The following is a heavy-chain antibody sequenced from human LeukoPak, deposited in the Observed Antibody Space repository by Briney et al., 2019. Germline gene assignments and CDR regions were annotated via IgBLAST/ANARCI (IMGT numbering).Heavy chain of an antibody. D-gene: IGHD3-9*01. CDR3: ARENDILTGSYYFDY. CDR2: IKQDGSEK. Sequence: GGSLRLSCAASGFTFSSYWMNWVRQAPGKGLEWVANIKQDGSEKYYVDSVKGRFTISRDNAKNSLCLQMNSLRAEDTAVYHCARENDILTGSYYFDYWGQGTLVTVSS. V-gene: IGHV3-7*01. CDR1: GFTFSSYW. J-gene: IGHJ4*02.